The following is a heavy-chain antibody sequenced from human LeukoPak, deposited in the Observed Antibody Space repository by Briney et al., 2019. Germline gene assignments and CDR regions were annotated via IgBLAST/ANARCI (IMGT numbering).Heavy chain of an antibody. D-gene: IGHD3-10*01. Sequence: GGSLRLSCAASGFIFSSNYMTWVRQAPGKGLEWVAFIRYDGSDKYYADSVKGRFTISRDNSKNTLYLQMNSLRAEDTAMYYCAKDKRSYYNPIQFDYWGQGTLVTVSS. CDR1: GFIFSSNY. CDR3: AKDKRSYYNPIQFDY. J-gene: IGHJ4*02. CDR2: IRYDGSDK. V-gene: IGHV3-30*02.